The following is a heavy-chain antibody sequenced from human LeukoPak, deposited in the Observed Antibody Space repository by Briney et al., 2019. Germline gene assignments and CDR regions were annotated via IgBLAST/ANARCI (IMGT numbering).Heavy chain of an antibody. CDR3: ARVAAAGQMRYYYYMDV. D-gene: IGHD6-13*01. V-gene: IGHV1-8*01. J-gene: IGHJ6*03. CDR2: MNPNSGNT. Sequence: ASVKVSCKASGYTFTSYDINWVRQATGQGLEWMGWMNPNSGNTGYAQRFQGRVTMTRNTSISTAYIELSSLRSEDTAVYYCARVAAAGQMRYYYYMDVWGKGTTVTVSS. CDR1: GYTFTSYD.